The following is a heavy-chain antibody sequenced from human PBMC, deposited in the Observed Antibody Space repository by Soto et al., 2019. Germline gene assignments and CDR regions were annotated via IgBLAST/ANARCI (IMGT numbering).Heavy chain of an antibody. CDR1: GDSISTVDYF. Sequence: LSLTCSVSGDSISTVDYFWAWIRQPPGQALEYIGYIYKSTTTYYNPSFESRVAISLDTSKSQFSLNVTSVTAADTAVYFCARGRYCLTGRCFPNWFDSWGQGTLVTVSS. D-gene: IGHD2-15*01. CDR2: IYKSTTT. V-gene: IGHV4-30-4*01. J-gene: IGHJ5*01. CDR3: ARGRYCLTGRCFPNWFDS.